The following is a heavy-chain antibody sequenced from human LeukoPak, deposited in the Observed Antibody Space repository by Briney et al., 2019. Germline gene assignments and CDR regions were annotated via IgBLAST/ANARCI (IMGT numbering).Heavy chain of an antibody. CDR3: ARDTRGARDNYFDY. V-gene: IGHV3-30-3*01. Sequence: GGSLRLPCAASGFTISSYAIQWVRLAPGKGLEWVAVILYDGSNKYYADSVKGRFTISRDNSKNTLYLQMNSLRAEDTAVYYCARDTRGARDNYFDYWGQGTLVTVSS. J-gene: IGHJ4*02. CDR2: ILYDGSNK. CDR1: GFTISSYA. D-gene: IGHD3-16*01.